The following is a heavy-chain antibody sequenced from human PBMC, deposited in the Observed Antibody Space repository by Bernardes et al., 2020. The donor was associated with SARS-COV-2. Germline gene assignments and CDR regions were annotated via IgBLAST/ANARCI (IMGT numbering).Heavy chain of an antibody. V-gene: IGHV3-21*01. J-gene: IGHJ3*01. D-gene: IGHD3-9*01. CDR3: ARDVGGTDWRFGFDV. CDR1: GFTFSSYL. CDR2: ISGAGYYI. Sequence: GGSLRLSCEASGFTFSSYLFSWFRQAPGTGLEWVSSISGAGYYIYYGDSVRGRFTTSRDNTRKSVFLQMESLRADDTAVYYCARDVGGTDWRFGFDVWGPGTKVHVSS.